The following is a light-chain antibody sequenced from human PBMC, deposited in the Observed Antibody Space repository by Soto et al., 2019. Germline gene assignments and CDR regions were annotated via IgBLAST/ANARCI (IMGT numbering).Light chain of an antibody. CDR3: QQYNDYPRT. CDR1: QSVSNNY. J-gene: IGKJ1*01. CDR2: GAS. V-gene: IGKV3-20*01. Sequence: EIVLTQSPGARSSAPGERSIHFCRPSQSVSNNYLAWYQQKPGQAPRLLIYGASNRATGIPDRFSGSGSGTDFTLTISNLQPDDFALYCCQQYNDYPRTFGQGTKVDIK.